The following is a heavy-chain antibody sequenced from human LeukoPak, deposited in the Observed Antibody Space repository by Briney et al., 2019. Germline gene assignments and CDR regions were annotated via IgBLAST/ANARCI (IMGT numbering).Heavy chain of an antibody. V-gene: IGHV4-38-2*02. D-gene: IGHD3-22*01. CDR1: GYSISSGYY. J-gene: IGHJ4*02. CDR2: FYDSGNT. Sequence: SETLSLTCTVSGYSISSGYYWGWIRQPPGKGLEWIGSFYDSGNTYYNPSLKSRVTISVDTSKNQFSLKLSSVTAADTAVYYCAREGRPDSSGYYYHSWGQGTLVTVSS. CDR3: AREGRPDSSGYYYHS.